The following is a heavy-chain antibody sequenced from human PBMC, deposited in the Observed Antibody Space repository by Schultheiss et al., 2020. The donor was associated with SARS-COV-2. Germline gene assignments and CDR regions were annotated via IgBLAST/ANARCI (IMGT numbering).Heavy chain of an antibody. J-gene: IGHJ4*02. D-gene: IGHD6-13*01. CDR3: ASRNRSSWHGTIDY. V-gene: IGHV5-51*01. Sequence: GGSLRLSCKGSGYSFTSYWIGWVRQMPGKGLEWMGIIYPGDSDTRYSPSFQGQVTISADKSISTAYLQWSSLKASDTAMYYCASRNRSSWHGTIDYWGQGTLVTVSS. CDR2: IYPGDSDT. CDR1: GYSFTSYW.